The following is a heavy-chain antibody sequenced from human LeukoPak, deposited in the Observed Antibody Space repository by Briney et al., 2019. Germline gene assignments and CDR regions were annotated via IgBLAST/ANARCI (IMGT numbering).Heavy chain of an antibody. Sequence: QPGGSLRLSCAASGFTFSSYAMHWVRQAPGKGLEWVAVISYDGSNKYYADSVKGRFTISRDNSKNTLYLQMNSLRAEDTAVYYCARGIYSSGYYHMGDYFDYWGQGTLVTVSS. V-gene: IGHV3-30*04. CDR1: GFTFSSYA. J-gene: IGHJ4*02. CDR2: ISYDGSNK. D-gene: IGHD3-22*01. CDR3: ARGIYSSGYYHMGDYFDY.